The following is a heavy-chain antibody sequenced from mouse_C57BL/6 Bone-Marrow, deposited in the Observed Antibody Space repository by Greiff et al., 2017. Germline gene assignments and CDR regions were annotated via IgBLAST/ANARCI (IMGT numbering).Heavy chain of an antibody. V-gene: IGHV1-64*01. CDR1: GYTFTSYW. D-gene: IGHD1-1*01. J-gene: IGHJ4*01. CDR3: ASPHYYGSSLYYYAMDY. CDR2: IHPNSGST. Sequence: QVQLQQPGAELVKPGASVKLSCKASGYTFTSYWMHWVKQRPGQGLEWIGMIHPNSGSTNYNEKFKSKATLPVDKSSSTAYMQLSSLTSEDSAVYYCASPHYYGSSLYYYAMDYWGQGTSVTVSS.